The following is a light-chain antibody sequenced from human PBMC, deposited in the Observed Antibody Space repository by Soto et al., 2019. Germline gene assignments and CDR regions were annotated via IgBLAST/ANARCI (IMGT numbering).Light chain of an antibody. CDR3: QQDSDLPMT. CDR2: GAS. CDR1: QSVSSY. V-gene: IGKV3-11*01. Sequence: MVFTQCPAKLALSLGEGATLSCRASQSVSSYLAWYQQKPGQAPRLLIYGASRRATGIPDRFSGSASGTDFTLTISRLEPEDFAVYFCQQDSDLPMTFGQGTRLEIK. J-gene: IGKJ5*01.